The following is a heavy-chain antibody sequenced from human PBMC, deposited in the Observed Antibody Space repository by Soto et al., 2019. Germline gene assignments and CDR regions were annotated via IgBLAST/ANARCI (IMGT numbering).Heavy chain of an antibody. D-gene: IGHD3-22*01. CDR2: INAGNGNT. J-gene: IGHJ3*02. CDR1: GYTFTSYA. V-gene: IGHV1-3*01. CDR3: GREEEGGGPKYYYDSSGYLNAFDI. Sequence: ASVKVSCKASGYTFTSYAMHWVRQAPGQRLEWMGWINAGNGNTKYSQKFQGRVTITRDTSASTAYMELSSLRSEDTAVYYCGREEEGGGPKYYYDSSGYLNAFDIWGQGTMVTVSS.